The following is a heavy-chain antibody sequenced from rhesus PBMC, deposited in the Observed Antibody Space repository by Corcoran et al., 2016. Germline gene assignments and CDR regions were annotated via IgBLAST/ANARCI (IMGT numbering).Heavy chain of an antibody. CDR1: GGSISSNY. CDR3: ASAYGLDS. CDR2: IYGGSGST. Sequence: QVQLQESGPGLVKPSETLSLTCVVSGGSISSNYWNWIRQPPGKGLEWIGRIYGGSGSTSYNPSLTSRVTISTDTSKNQFSLKLSSVTAAGTAMYYCASAYGLDSWGQGVVVTVSS. J-gene: IGHJ6*01. V-gene: IGHV4-147*01.